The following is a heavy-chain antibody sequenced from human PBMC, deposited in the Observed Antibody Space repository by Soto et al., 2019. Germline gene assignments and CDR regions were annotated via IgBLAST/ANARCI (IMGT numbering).Heavy chain of an antibody. CDR2: SMPIFGRA. Sequence: ASVKVSCKASGGTFNNYPIRWVRQAPGEGLEWVGGSMPIFGRANYAQNFQGRVTISVDESTSTDYMELSSLRSEDMAVYYCASPRGYSGDDHYYYFDMDVWAQGTTVTVSS. D-gene: IGHD5-12*01. CDR3: ASPRGYSGDDHYYYFDMDV. CDR1: GGTFNNYP. V-gene: IGHV1-69*13. J-gene: IGHJ6*02.